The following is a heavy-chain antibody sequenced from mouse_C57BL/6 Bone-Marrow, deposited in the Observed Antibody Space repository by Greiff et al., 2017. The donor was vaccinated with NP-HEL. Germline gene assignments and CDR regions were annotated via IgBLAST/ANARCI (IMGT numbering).Heavy chain of an antibody. Sequence: EVQLQQSGAELVRPGASVKLSCTASGFNIKDDYMHWVKQRPEQGLEWIGWIDPENGDTEYASKFQGKATITADTSSNTAYLQLSSLTSEDTAVYYCTPAYYSPWCAYWGQGTLVTVSA. CDR1: GFNIKDDY. CDR2: IDPENGDT. CDR3: TPAYYSPWCAY. D-gene: IGHD2-12*01. V-gene: IGHV14-4*01. J-gene: IGHJ3*01.